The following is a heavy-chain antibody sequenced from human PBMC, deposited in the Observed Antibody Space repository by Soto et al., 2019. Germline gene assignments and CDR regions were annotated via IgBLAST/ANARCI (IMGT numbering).Heavy chain of an antibody. CDR3: ARQRRDFDY. Sequence: SETLSLTCTVSGGSISSSYWSWIRQPPGKGLEWIGYIYYSGSTNYNPSLKSRVTISVDTSKNQFSLNLSSVTAADTAVYYCARQRRDFDYWGQGSLVTVSS. V-gene: IGHV4-59*08. J-gene: IGHJ4*02. CDR1: GGSISSSY. CDR2: IYYSGST.